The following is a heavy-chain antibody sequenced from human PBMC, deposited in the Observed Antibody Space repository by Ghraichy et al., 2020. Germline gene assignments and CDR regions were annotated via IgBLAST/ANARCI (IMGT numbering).Heavy chain of an antibody. CDR1: GFTFSSYA. CDR2: ISGSGGST. V-gene: IGHV3-23*01. D-gene: IGHD3-22*01. CDR3: AKDGFGPWLLLPNSRSFDY. Sequence: GGSLRLSCAASGFTFSSYAMSWVRQAPGKGLEWVSAISGSGGSTYYADSVKGRFTISRDNSKNTLYLQMNSLRAEDTAVYYCAKDGFGPWLLLPNSRSFDYWGQGTLVTVSS. J-gene: IGHJ4*02.